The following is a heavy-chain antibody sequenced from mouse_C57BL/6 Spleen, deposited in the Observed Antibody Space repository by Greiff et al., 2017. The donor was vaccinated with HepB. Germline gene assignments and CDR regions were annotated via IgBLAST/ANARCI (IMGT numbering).Heavy chain of an antibody. V-gene: IGHV1-61*01. J-gene: IGHJ1*03. Sequence: QVQLQQSGAELVRPGSSVKLSCKASGYTFTSYWMDWVKQRPGQGLEWIGNIYPSDSETHYNQKFKDKAKLTVDKSSSTAYMQLHSLTSGDSAVYYCARGKYFDVWGTGTTVTVSS. CDR3: ARGKYFDV. CDR1: GYTFTSYW. CDR2: IYPSDSET.